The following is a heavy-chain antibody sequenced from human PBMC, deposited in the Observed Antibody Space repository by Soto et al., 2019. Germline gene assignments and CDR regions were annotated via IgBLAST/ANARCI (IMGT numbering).Heavy chain of an antibody. V-gene: IGHV4-31*03. CDR3: ARTTYGDYSSFQH. Sequence: QVQLHESGPGLVKPSQTLSLTCTVSGGSITSETYYWSWIRHHPGKDLEWIGYVYYSGSTYYNPSLRGRVTMALDPSKNQFTLRLSSVTAADTAVYYCARTTYGDYSSFQHWGQGTLVTVSS. J-gene: IGHJ1*01. CDR2: VYYSGST. D-gene: IGHD4-17*01. CDR1: GGSITSETYY.